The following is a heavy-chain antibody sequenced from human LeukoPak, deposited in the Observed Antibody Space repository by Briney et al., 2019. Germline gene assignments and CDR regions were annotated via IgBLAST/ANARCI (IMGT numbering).Heavy chain of an antibody. Sequence: ASVKVSCKASGYTFPSYFMHWVRQAPGQGLEWMGWISAYNGNTNYAQKLQGRVTMTTDTSTSTAYMELRSLRSDDTAVYYCARGLAVAGISDPWGQGTLVTVSS. CDR2: ISAYNGNT. V-gene: IGHV1-18*04. J-gene: IGHJ5*02. D-gene: IGHD6-19*01. CDR3: ARGLAVAGISDP. CDR1: GYTFPSYF.